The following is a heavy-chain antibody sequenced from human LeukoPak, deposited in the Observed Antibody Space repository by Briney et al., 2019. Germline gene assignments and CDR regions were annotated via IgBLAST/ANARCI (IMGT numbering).Heavy chain of an antibody. CDR1: GFTFSSYG. V-gene: IGHV3-30*18. Sequence: PGRSLRLSCAASGFTFSSYGMHWVRQAPGKGLERVAVISYDGSNKYYADSVKGRFTISRDNSKNTLYLQMNSLRAEDTAVYYCANLDSSGYYPLDYWGQGTLVTVSS. CDR3: ANLDSSGYYPLDY. D-gene: IGHD3-22*01. CDR2: ISYDGSNK. J-gene: IGHJ4*02.